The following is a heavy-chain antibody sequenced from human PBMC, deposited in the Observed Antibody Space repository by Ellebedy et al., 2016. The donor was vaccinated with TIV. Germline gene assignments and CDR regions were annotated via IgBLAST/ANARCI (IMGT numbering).Heavy chain of an antibody. J-gene: IGHJ5*02. D-gene: IGHD4-17*01. CDR3: ARDPRGGGDYGDNYFDP. CDR1: GFTFSSYF. V-gene: IGHV3-66*01. Sequence: PGGSLRLSCAASGFTFSSYFMNWVRQTPGKGLEWVSVIYNDGGTNYTDSVKGRFTIARDSSKNTLYLQMNSLRAEDTAVYYCARDPRGGGDYGDNYFDPWGQGTLVTVSS. CDR2: IYNDGGT.